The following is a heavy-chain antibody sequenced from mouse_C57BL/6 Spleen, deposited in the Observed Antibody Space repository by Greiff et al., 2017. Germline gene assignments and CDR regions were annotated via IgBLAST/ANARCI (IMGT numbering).Heavy chain of an antibody. CDR1: GYSITSGYY. Sequence: VQLKESGPGLVKPSQSLSLTCSVTGYSITSGYYWNWIRQFPGNKLEWMGYISYDGSNNYNPSLKNRISITRDTSKNQFFLKLNSVTTEDTATYYCARDGDYYAMDYWGQGTSVTVSS. J-gene: IGHJ4*01. V-gene: IGHV3-6*01. CDR3: ARDGDYYAMDY. CDR2: ISYDGSN.